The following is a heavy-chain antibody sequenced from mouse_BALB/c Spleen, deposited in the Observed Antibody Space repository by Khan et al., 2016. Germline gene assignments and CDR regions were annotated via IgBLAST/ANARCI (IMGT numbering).Heavy chain of an antibody. Sequence: LVESGGGLVQPGGSRKLSCAASGFTFSSFGMHWVRQAPEKGLEWVAYISSGSSTIYYADTVKGRFTISRDNPKNTLSLLMTSLRSEDSTMDYCARKGARNSCAMYYWGRGTSVNVSS. CDR1: GFTFSSFG. CDR2: ISSGSSTI. CDR3: ARKGARNSCAMYY. V-gene: IGHV5-17*02. J-gene: IGHJ4*01.